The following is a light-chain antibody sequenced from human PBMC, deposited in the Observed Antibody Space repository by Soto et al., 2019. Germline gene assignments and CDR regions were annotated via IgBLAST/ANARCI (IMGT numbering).Light chain of an antibody. CDR2: GAS. CDR1: QSVSSN. V-gene: IGKV3-11*01. CDR3: QQRSNWPPIT. J-gene: IGKJ5*01. Sequence: EIVMTQSPATLSVSPGERATLSFRASQSVSSNLAWYQQKPGQAPRLLIYGASTRAAGIPARFSGSGSGTDFTLTFSSLEPEDAAVYYCQQRSNWPPITFGQGTRLEIK.